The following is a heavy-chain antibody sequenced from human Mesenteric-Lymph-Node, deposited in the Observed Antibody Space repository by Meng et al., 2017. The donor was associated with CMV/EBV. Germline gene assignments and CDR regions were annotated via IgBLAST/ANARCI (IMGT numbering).Heavy chain of an antibody. CDR1: GHTFNSNT. CDR3: ARGGYSGYESAHPAPD. V-gene: IGHV1-69*10. J-gene: IGHJ4*02. Sequence: GHTFNSNTVSWVRQAPGQGLEWMGGIIPILDIANYAQNFQYRVTISADKSTSTAYMELSSLRSEDTAVYYCARGGYSGYESAHPAPDWGQGTLVTVSS. CDR2: IIPILDIA. D-gene: IGHD5-12*01.